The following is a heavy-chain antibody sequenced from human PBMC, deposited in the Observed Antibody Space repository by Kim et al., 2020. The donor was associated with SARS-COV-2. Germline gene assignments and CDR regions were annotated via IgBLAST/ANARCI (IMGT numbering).Heavy chain of an antibody. J-gene: IGHJ3*02. CDR1: GFTFSSYW. D-gene: IGHD3-10*01. Sequence: GGSLRLSCAASGFTFSSYWMHWVRQAPGKGLVWVSRINSDGSSTSYADSVKGRFTISRDNAKNTLYLQMNSLRAEDTAVYYCARDPTHGLLAMVRGVNDAVDIWGQGTMVTVSP. CDR3: ARDPTHGLLAMVRGVNDAVDI. V-gene: IGHV3-74*01. CDR2: INSDGSST.